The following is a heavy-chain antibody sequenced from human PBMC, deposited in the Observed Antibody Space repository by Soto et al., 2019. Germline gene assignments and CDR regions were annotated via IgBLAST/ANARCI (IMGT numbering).Heavy chain of an antibody. CDR2: FSATSENT. CDR1: GFFFSSYT. V-gene: IGHV3-23*01. J-gene: IGHJ4*02. Sequence: EVQLLESGGGLVQPGGSLRLSCVGSGFFFSSYTMTWVRQAPGKGLEWVSSFSATSENTYYADSVRGRFTITRDNSKNTLLLQMNSLTAEDTAMYYCAKARDQQWVRRPFDYWGQGILVIVSS. D-gene: IGHD6-19*01. CDR3: AKARDQQWVRRPFDY.